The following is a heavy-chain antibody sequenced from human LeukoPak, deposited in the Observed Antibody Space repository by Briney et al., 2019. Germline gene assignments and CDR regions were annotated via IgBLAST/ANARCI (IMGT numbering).Heavy chain of an antibody. CDR2: ISGSGGST. J-gene: IGHJ4*02. CDR3: AKRGVVIRVILVGFHKEAYYFDS. CDR1: GFTLSNYG. D-gene: IGHD3-22*01. Sequence: GGSLRLSCAVSGFTLSNYGMSWVRQAPGKGLEWVAGISGSGGSTNYADSVKGRFTISRDNRKNTLYLQMNSLRVEDTAVYFCAKRGVVIRVILVGFHKEAYYFDSWGQGALVTVSS. V-gene: IGHV3-23*01.